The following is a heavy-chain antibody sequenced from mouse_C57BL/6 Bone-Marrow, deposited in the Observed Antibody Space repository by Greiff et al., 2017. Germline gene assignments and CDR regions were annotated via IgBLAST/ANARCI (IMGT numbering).Heavy chain of an antibody. CDR2: ISNGGGST. J-gene: IGHJ4*01. Sequence: EVHLVESGGGLVQPGGSLKLSCAASGFTFSDYYMYWVRQTPEKRLEWVAYISNGGGSTYYPDTVKGRFTISRDNAKNTLYLQMSRLKSEDTAMYYCASFWYRGMDYWSQGTSVTVSS. D-gene: IGHD1-1*02. V-gene: IGHV5-12*01. CDR3: ASFWYRGMDY. CDR1: GFTFSDYY.